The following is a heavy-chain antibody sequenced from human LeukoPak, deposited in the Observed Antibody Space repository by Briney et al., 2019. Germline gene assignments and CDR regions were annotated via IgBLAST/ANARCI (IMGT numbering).Heavy chain of an antibody. J-gene: IGHJ5*02. V-gene: IGHV1-2*02. Sequence: ASVKVSCKASGYTFTVYYIHWVRQAPGQGLEWMGWISPNSGGTNYAQKFQGRVTMTRDTSISTANMEVSRLRSDDTAVYYCARGVNDDYVAPLNWFDPWGQGALVAVSS. D-gene: IGHD3-16*01. CDR3: ARGVNDDYVAPLNWFDP. CDR2: ISPNSGGT. CDR1: GYTFTVYY.